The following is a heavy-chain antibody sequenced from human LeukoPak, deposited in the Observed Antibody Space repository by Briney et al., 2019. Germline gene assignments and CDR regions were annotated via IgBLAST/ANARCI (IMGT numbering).Heavy chain of an antibody. CDR3: AGLVAVAGRLDY. Sequence: SVKVSCKASGGTFSSYAISWVRQAPGQGLEWMGGIIPIFGTANYAQRFQGRVTMTKDTSTSTAYMELRSLRSDDTAVYYCAGLVAVAGRLDYWGQGTLVTVSS. J-gene: IGHJ4*02. CDR2: IIPIFGTA. V-gene: IGHV1-69*05. CDR1: GGTFSSYA. D-gene: IGHD6-19*01.